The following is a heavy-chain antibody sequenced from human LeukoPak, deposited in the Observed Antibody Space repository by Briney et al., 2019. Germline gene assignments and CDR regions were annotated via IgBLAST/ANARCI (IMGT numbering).Heavy chain of an antibody. CDR3: ARASLPVAGRFWFDP. CDR1: GGSISSYY. Sequence: SETLSLTCTVSGGSISSYYWSWIRQPAGKGLEWIGRVYTSGSTNYNPSLKSRVTMSVDTSKNQFSLKLSSVTAADTAVYYCARASLPVAGRFWFDPWGQGTLVTVSS. D-gene: IGHD6-19*01. V-gene: IGHV4-4*07. CDR2: VYTSGST. J-gene: IGHJ5*02.